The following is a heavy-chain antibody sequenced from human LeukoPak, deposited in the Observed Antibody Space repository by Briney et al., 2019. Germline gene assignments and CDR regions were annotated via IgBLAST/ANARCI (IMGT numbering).Heavy chain of an antibody. J-gene: IGHJ4*02. Sequence: SETLSLTCTVSGGSIISYYWRWIRQPRGRGVEWMGYIYYSGSTNYNPSLKSRVTISVDTSKNQFSLKLSSVTAADTAVYYCARADTAYSSSWYDYWGQGPLVTVP. CDR2: IYYSGST. CDR3: ARADTAYSSSWYDY. D-gene: IGHD6-13*01. CDR1: GGSIISYY. V-gene: IGHV4-59*01.